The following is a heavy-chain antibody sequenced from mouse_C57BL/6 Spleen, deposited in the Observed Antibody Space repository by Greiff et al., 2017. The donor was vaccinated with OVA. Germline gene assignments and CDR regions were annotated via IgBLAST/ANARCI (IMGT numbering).Heavy chain of an antibody. CDR1: GYTFTDYY. J-gene: IGHJ1*03. V-gene: IGHV1-26*01. CDR3: ARPLYGSSHWYFDV. CDR2: INPNNGGT. Sequence: EVQLQQSGPELVKPGASVKISCKASGYTFTDYYMNWVKQSHGKSLEWIGDINPNNGGTSYNQKFKGKATVTVDKSSSTAYMELRSLTSEDSAVYYCARPLYGSSHWYFDVWGTGTTVTVSS. D-gene: IGHD1-1*01.